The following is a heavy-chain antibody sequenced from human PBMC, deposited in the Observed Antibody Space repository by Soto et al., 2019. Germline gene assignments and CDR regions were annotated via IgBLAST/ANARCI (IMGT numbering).Heavy chain of an antibody. J-gene: IGHJ6*02. CDR3: AGGGVRGVITRTRDYYGMDV. Sequence: GESLKISCKGSGYSVTSYWSGWVRQLPGKGLEWMGIIYPGDSDTRYSPSFQGQVTISADKSISTAYLQWSSLKASDTAMYYCAGGGVRGVITRTRDYYGMDVWGQGTTVTVSS. CDR2: IYPGDSDT. CDR1: GYSVTSYW. D-gene: IGHD3-10*01. V-gene: IGHV5-51*01.